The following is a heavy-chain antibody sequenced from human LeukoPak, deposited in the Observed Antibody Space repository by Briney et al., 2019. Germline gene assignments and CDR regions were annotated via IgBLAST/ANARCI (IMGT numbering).Heavy chain of an antibody. CDR1: GYSFTSYW. V-gene: IGHV5-51*01. CDR3: ARPANYDILTGYYDDAFDI. D-gene: IGHD3-9*01. Sequence: GESLKISCKGSGYSFTSYWIGWVRQMPGKGLEWMGIIYPGDSDTRYSPSFQGQVTISADKPISTAYLQWSSLKASDTAMYYCARPANYDILTGYYDDAFDIWGQGTMVTVSS. CDR2: IYPGDSDT. J-gene: IGHJ3*02.